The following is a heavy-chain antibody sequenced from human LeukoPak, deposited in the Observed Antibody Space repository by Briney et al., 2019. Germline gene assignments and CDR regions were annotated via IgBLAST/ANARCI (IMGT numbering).Heavy chain of an antibody. Sequence: ADSVKVSCKVSGYTSTRYYIHWVRQAPGQGLEWMGIINHSGGTTSYAQKYQGRVTMTRDTYTSTVYMELNSLRSVDTAVYYCARGYDSSGYYYIPFDPWGQGTLVTVSS. V-gene: IGHV1-46*01. CDR2: INHSGGTT. J-gene: IGHJ5*02. CDR1: GYTSTRYY. CDR3: ARGYDSSGYYYIPFDP. D-gene: IGHD3-22*01.